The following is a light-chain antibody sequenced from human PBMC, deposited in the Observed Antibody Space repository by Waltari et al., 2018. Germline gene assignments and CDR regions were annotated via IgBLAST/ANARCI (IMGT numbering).Light chain of an antibody. CDR1: QDIHTW. Sequence: DMQMTQSPSYVSASVGDRVTITCRASQDIHTWLAWYQQKPGKAPRLLISAASSLQSGVPSRFSGSGSGTDFTLTISSLRPEDFATYYCQQANSFPFTFGPGTKVDI. CDR3: QQANSFPFT. J-gene: IGKJ3*01. V-gene: IGKV1D-12*01. CDR2: AAS.